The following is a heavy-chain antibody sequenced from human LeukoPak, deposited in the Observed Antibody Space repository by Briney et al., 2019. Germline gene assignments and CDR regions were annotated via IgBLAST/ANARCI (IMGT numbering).Heavy chain of an antibody. CDR3: ASPYSSGWYPY. V-gene: IGHV1-18*01. D-gene: IGHD6-19*01. CDR1: GYTFTSYG. J-gene: IGHJ4*02. CDR2: ISAYNGNT. Sequence: ASVKVSCKASGYTFTSYGISWVRQAPGQGLEWVGWISAYNGNTNYAQKLQGRVTMTTDTSTSTVYMELRSLRSDDTAVYYCASPYSSGWYPYWGQGTLVTVSS.